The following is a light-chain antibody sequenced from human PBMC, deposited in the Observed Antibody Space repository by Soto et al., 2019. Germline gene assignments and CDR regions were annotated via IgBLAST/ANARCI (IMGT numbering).Light chain of an antibody. V-gene: IGLV3-1*01. CDR1: KLGIKY. CDR3: ATFDRNAVV. J-gene: IGLJ2*01. CDR2: QDA. Sequence: SYELTQLPSVSVSLGQTACVSCSGNKLGIKYVSLYQQQPGQSPGVGIHQDAARPSGIPGRFSGTTAGNTATLTIRGTQALDAADYYYATFDRNAVVFGGGTKLT.